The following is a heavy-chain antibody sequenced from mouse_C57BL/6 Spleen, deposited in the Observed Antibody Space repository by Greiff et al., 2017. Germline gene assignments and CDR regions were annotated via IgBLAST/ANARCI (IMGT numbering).Heavy chain of an antibody. CDR3: ARLTGPYYAMDY. V-gene: IGHV1-80*01. CDR2: IYPGDGDT. Sequence: VKLVESGAELVKPGASVKISCKASGYAFSSYWMNWVKQRPGKGLEWIGQIYPGDGDTNYNGKFKGKATLTADKSSSTAYMQLSSLTSEDSAVYFCARLTGPYYAMDYWGQGTSVTVSS. J-gene: IGHJ4*01. CDR1: GYAFSSYW. D-gene: IGHD4-1*01.